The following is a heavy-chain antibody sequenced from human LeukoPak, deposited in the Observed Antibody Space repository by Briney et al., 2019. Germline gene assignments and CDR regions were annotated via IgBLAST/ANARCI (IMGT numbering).Heavy chain of an antibody. V-gene: IGHV4-4*07. Sequence: SETLSLTCTVSGGSISSYYWSWLRQPAGKGLEWIGRMYPSGSTKYNPSLKSRVIISVDNSKNLLSLKLTSVTAADTAVYFCARDHYGSGSYKSYFDYWGQGTQVTVSS. CDR3: ARDHYGSGSYKSYFDY. CDR2: MYPSGST. J-gene: IGHJ4*02. CDR1: GGSISSYY. D-gene: IGHD3-10*01.